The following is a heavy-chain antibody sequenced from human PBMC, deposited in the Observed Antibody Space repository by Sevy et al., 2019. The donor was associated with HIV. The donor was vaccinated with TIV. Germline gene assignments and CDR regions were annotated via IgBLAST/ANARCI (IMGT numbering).Heavy chain of an antibody. J-gene: IGHJ5*02. D-gene: IGHD2-2*01. Sequence: SETLSLTCTVSGGSISSYYWSWIRQPAGKGLEWIGRIYTSGSTNYNPSLKSRVTMSVDTSKNQFSLRLSSVTAADTAVYYCARDRKIGGYCSSTSCSSNWFDPWGQGTLVTVSS. CDR3: ARDRKIGGYCSSTSCSSNWFDP. V-gene: IGHV4-4*07. CDR2: IYTSGST. CDR1: GGSISSYY.